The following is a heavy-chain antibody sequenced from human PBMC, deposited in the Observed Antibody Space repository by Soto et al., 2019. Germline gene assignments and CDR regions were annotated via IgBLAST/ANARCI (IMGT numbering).Heavy chain of an antibody. CDR1: GFPFRDYW. V-gene: IGHV3-7*01. Sequence: EVQLVESGGGLVQPGGSLRLSCAASGFPFRDYWMTWVRQAPGKGLEWVANIKQDGSEKYVDSVKGRFTISRDNDKNSLYLQMNSLRAEDTAVYYWAREYSRSSDWGQGTRVTVSS. CDR3: AREYSRSSD. CDR2: IKQDGSEK. D-gene: IGHD6-6*01. J-gene: IGHJ4*02.